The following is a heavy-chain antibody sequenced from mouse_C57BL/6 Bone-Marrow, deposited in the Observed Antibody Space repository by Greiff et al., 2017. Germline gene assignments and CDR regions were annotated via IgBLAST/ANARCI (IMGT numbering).Heavy chain of an antibody. CDR1: GYTFTSYW. V-gene: IGHV1-69*01. CDR3: AILFDY. J-gene: IGHJ2*01. CDR2: IDPSDSYT. Sequence: QVQLQQSGAELVMPGASVKLSCKASGYTFTSYWMHWVKQRPGQGLEWIGEIDPSDSYTNYNQKFKGKSTLTVDKSSSTAYMQLSSLTSEDSAVYYCAILFDYWGQGTTLTVSS.